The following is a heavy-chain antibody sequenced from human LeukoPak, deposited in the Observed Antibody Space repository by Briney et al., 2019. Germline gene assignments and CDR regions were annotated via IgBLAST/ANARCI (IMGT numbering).Heavy chain of an antibody. CDR2: IYYSGST. CDR1: GGSISSSSYY. V-gene: IGHV4-39*01. CDR3: ARRSGYYHPYYMDV. J-gene: IGHJ6*03. D-gene: IGHD3-3*01. Sequence: SETLSLTCTVSGGSISSSSYYWGWIRQPPGKGLEWIGGIYYSGSTYYNPSLKSRVTISVDTSKNHFSLKLSSVTAADTAVYYCARRSGYYHPYYMDVWGKGTTVTISS.